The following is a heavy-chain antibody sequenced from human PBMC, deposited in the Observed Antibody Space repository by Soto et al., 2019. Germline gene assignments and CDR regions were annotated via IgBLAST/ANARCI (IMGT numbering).Heavy chain of an antibody. V-gene: IGHV4-59*01. CDR1: GGSISSYY. CDR3: ARMGVDTAMVTLFDY. J-gene: IGHJ4*02. Sequence: LSLTCTVSGGSISSYYWSWIRQPPGKGLEWIGYIYYSGSTNYNPSLKSRVTISVDTSKNQFSLKLSSVTAADTAVYYCARMGVDTAMVTLFDYWGQGTLVTVSS. D-gene: IGHD5-18*01. CDR2: IYYSGST.